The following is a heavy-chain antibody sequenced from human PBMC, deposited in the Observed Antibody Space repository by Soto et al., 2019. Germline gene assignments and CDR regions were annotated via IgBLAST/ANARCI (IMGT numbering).Heavy chain of an antibody. J-gene: IGHJ6*02. CDR3: ARVPDV. CDR1: GGSISSGGYS. CDR2: IYHSGST. Sequence: SETLSLTCAVAGGSISSGGYSWSWTRQPPGKGLEWIGYIYHSGSTYYNPSLKSRVTISVDRSKNQFSLKLSSVTAADTAVYYCARVPDVWGQGTTVTVSS. V-gene: IGHV4-30-2*01.